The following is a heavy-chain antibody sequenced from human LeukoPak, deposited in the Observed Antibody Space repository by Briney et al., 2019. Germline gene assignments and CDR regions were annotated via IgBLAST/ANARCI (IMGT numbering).Heavy chain of an antibody. CDR1: GYSFTSYW. CDR3: ASLKGDHYSNYPNINYYYYMDV. J-gene: IGHJ6*03. CDR2: IYPGDSDT. Sequence: GESLKISCKGSGYSFTSYWIGWVRQMPGKGLAWMGIIYPGDSDTRYSPSFQGQVTISADKSSSTAYLQWSSLKASDTAMYYCASLKGDHYSNYPNINYYYYMDVWGKGTTVTVSS. V-gene: IGHV5-51*01. D-gene: IGHD4-11*01.